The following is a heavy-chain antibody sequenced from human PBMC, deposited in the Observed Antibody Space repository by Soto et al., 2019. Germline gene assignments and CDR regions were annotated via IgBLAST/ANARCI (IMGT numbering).Heavy chain of an antibody. Sequence: SETLSLTCAVYGGSFSGYYWSWIRQPPGKGLEWIGEINHSGSTNYNPSLKSRVTISVDTSKNQFSLKLSSVTAADTAVYYCARTYLEWLSQMRGLFDYWGQGTLVTVSS. V-gene: IGHV4-34*01. J-gene: IGHJ4*02. CDR1: GGSFSGYY. D-gene: IGHD3-3*01. CDR3: ARTYLEWLSQMRGLFDY. CDR2: INHSGST.